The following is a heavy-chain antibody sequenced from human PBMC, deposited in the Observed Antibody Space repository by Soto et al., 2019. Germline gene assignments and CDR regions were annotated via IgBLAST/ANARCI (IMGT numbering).Heavy chain of an antibody. V-gene: IGHV4-31*03. D-gene: IGHD4-17*01. CDR1: GGSISSGGYY. CDR2: IYYSGST. Sequence: QVQLQESGPGMVKPSQTLSLTCTVSGGSISSGGYYWSWIRQHPGKGLEWIGYIYYSGSTYCNPSLGDRVTLSVDASKSQFSLRLSSVTAADTSVYYCARSWRGHGDEYYMDVWGKGTTVTVSS. CDR3: ARSWRGHGDEYYMDV. J-gene: IGHJ6*03.